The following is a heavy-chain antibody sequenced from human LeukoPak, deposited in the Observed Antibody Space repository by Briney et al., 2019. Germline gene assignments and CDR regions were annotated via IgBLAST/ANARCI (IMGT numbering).Heavy chain of an antibody. V-gene: IGHV1-2*02. CDR2: INPNSGGT. CDR3: ARGRDGDYGPYFDY. D-gene: IGHD4-17*01. J-gene: IGHJ4*02. CDR1: GYTFTGYY. Sequence: ASVKVSCKASGYTFTGYYMHWVRQAPGQGLEWMGWINPNSGGTNYAQKFQGRVTMTRDTSISTAYMELSRLRSDDTAVYYCARGRDGDYGPYFDYWGQGTLVTVSS.